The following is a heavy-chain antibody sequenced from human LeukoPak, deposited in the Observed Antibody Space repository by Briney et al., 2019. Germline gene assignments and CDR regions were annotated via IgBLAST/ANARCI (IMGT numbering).Heavy chain of an antibody. V-gene: IGHV3-11*06. J-gene: IGHJ4*02. D-gene: IGHD2-2*02. CDR2: ISSSSSYI. CDR3: ARETNIPDY. CDR1: GFTFSDYY. Sequence: GGSLRLSCAVSGFTFSDYYMSWIRQAPGKGLEWVSSISSSSSYIYYSDSVKGRFTISRDNAKNSLYLQMNSLRAEDTAVYYCARETNIPDYWGQGTLVTVSS.